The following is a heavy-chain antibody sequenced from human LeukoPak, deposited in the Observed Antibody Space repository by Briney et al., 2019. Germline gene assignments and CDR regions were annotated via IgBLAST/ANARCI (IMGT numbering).Heavy chain of an antibody. D-gene: IGHD1-20*01. CDR3: ARAGLTGSKVAFDV. Sequence: ASVEVSCKASGYTFTDYPMNWVRQAPGQGLEWMGWINTDTGNPTYAQGFTGHYVFSLDTSVSTAYLQIISLKAEDTAVYYCARAGLTGSKVAFDVWGQGTMVTVSS. V-gene: IGHV7-4-1*02. CDR1: GYTFTDYP. CDR2: INTDTGNP. J-gene: IGHJ3*01.